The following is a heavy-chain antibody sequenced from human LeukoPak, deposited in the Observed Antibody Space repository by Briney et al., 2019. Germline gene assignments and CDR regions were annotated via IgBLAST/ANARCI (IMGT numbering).Heavy chain of an antibody. CDR2: IYYSGST. V-gene: IGHV4-59*01. D-gene: IGHD5-18*01. J-gene: IGHJ4*02. CDR1: GGSISSYY. CDR3: ARNRGYSYGYYFAY. Sequence: SETLSLTCTVSGGSISSYYWSWIRQPPGKGLEWIGYIYYSGSTNYNPSLKSRVTISVDTSKNQFSLKLSSVTAADTAVYYCARNRGYSYGYYFAYWGPGTLVTVSS.